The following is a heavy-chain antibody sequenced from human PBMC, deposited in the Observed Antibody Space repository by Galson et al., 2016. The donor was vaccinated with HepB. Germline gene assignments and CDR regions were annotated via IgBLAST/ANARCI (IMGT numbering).Heavy chain of an antibody. CDR1: GFTFSSYT. Sequence: SLRLSCAASGFTFSSYTMHWVRQAPGKGLEWVSYISSTSSTIYYADSVKGRFTISRDNAKNSLYLQMNSLRDEDTAVYYCARALFGSGSYWCMDVWGQGTTVTVSS. CDR3: ARALFGSGSYWCMDV. CDR2: ISSTSSTI. V-gene: IGHV3-48*02. J-gene: IGHJ6*02. D-gene: IGHD3-10*01.